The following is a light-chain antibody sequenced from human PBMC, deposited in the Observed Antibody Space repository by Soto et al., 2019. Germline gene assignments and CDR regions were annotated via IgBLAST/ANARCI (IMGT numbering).Light chain of an antibody. J-gene: IGKJ2*01. CDR1: QSVNSN. V-gene: IGKV3-15*01. CDR2: GAS. CDR3: QQYNNWPPLYT. Sequence: EILMTQSPATLSVSPGERATLSCRASQSVNSNLAWYQQRPGQAPRLLIYGASSRATGIPARFSGSGSGTDFTLTISSLQSEDFAVYYCQQYNNWPPLYTFGQGTKVDIK.